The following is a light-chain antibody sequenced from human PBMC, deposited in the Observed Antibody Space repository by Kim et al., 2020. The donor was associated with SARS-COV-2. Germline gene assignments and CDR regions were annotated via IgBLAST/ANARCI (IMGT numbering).Light chain of an antibody. J-gene: IGKJ1*01. CDR1: QTINNK. CDR2: DAT. Sequence: SPSERAPLSWMASQTINNKLVWNQKKPGQAPRFLNYDATTRATGVPARFIGSGSETDFTLTISSLQSEDFAVYYCQQSNDWPPLTFGQGTKVDIK. V-gene: IGKV3-15*01. CDR3: QQSNDWPPLT.